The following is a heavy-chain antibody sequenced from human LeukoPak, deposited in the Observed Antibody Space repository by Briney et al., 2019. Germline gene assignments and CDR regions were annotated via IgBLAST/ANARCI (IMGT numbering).Heavy chain of an antibody. CDR2: ISTSSSYI. CDR1: GFTFSSYN. D-gene: IGHD2-15*01. J-gene: IGHJ4*02. CDR3: ARDVVVVVAADSNFDY. Sequence: GGSLRLSCAASGFTFSSYNMNWVGQAPGKGLNGVSSISTSSSYIYYADSVKRRLTISRDNPKNSLYLQMNSLRAEDTAVYDCARDVVVVVAADSNFDYWGQGTLVTVSS. V-gene: IGHV3-21*01.